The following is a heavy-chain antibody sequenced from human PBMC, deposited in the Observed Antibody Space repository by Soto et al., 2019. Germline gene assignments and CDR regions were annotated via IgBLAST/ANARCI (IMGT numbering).Heavy chain of an antibody. CDR1: GGSISGGEW. CDR3: MRNGGSNFDH. CDR2: IHHSGST. D-gene: IGHD4-17*01. Sequence: SETLSLTCAVSGGSISGGEWWSWVRQPPGKGLEWIGEIHHSGSTGYNPSLKSRVTISVDKSKNQFSLKLSSVTAADTAVYYFMRNGGSNFDHWGQGTLITVSS. J-gene: IGHJ4*02. V-gene: IGHV4-4*02.